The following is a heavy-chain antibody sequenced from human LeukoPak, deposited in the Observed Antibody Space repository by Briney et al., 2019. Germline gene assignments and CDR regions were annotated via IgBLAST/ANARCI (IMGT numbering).Heavy chain of an antibody. J-gene: IGHJ6*02. CDR3: AADSHTTDYGDYETDYYYYGMDV. CDR1: GYTFTGYY. CDR2: INPNSGGT. D-gene: IGHD4-17*01. V-gene: IGHV1-2*02. Sequence: ASVKVSSKASGYTFTGYYMHWVRQAPGQGLEWMGWINPNSGGTNYAQKFQGRVTMTRDTSISTAYMELSSLRSEDTAVYYCAADSHTTDYGDYETDYYYYGMDVWGQGTTVTVSS.